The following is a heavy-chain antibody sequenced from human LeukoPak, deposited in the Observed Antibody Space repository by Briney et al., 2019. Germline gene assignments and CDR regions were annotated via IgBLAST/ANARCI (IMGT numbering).Heavy chain of an antibody. Sequence: GASVKVSCXASGYTFTSYGISWVRQAPGQGLEWMGWISAYNGNTNYAQKLQGRVTMTTDTSTSTAYMELRSLKSDDTAVYYCGRIRRDAFDIWGQGTMVTVSS. CDR1: GYTFTSYG. J-gene: IGHJ3*02. V-gene: IGHV1-18*01. CDR2: ISAYNGNT. CDR3: GRIRRDAFDI.